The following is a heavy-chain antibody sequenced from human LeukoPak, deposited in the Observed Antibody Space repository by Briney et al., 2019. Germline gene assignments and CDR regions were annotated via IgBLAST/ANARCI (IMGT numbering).Heavy chain of an antibody. CDR1: GFTFNTYW. Sequence: GGSLRLSCTASGFTFNTYWMGWVRQAPGKGLEWVADIKEDGSDKYSVDSVKGRFTISRDNTKNSLYLHMDSLRAEDTAVYYCARDTYRFLDLWGRGTLVTVSS. CDR3: ARDTYRFLDL. V-gene: IGHV3-7*01. J-gene: IGHJ2*01. CDR2: IKEDGSDK.